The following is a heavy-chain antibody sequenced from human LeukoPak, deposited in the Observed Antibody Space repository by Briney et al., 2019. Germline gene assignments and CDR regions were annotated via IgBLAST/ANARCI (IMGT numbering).Heavy chain of an antibody. V-gene: IGHV1-69*01. CDR2: TIPVFGTA. J-gene: IGHJ3*02. D-gene: IGHD2-2*01. CDR3: ARGGIVVVPPDISRHYLRVI. Sequence: SVKVSCKASGGTFSSYAISWVRQAPGQGLEWMGGTIPVFGTAIYAQKFQGRVTITADESTSTAYMELSTLRSEDTAVYYCARGGIVVVPPDISRHYLRVIWRQGTIVTVSS. CDR1: GGTFSSYA.